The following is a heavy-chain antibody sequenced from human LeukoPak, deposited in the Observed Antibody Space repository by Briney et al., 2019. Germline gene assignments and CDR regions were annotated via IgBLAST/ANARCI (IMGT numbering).Heavy chain of an antibody. D-gene: IGHD3-22*01. J-gene: IGHJ5*02. CDR2: IRYDGTNK. Sequence: GGSLRLSCAASGFTLSSYGMHWVRQAPGKGLEWVAFIRYDGTNKYYAESVKGRFTISRDNSKNTLYVQMNSLRAEDTAVYYCAKGNYYDSSAYNWFDPWGQGTLVTVSS. CDR3: AKGNYYDSSAYNWFDP. CDR1: GFTLSSYG. V-gene: IGHV3-30*02.